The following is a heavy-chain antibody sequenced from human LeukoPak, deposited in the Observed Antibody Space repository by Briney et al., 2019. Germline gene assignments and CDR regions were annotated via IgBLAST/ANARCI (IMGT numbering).Heavy chain of an antibody. D-gene: IGHD6-13*01. J-gene: IGHJ4*02. CDR2: ICDDGSNQ. Sequence: GRSLRLSCAASGFAFSRYGMHWVRQAPGKGLEWVAVICDDGSNQKYADSVKGRFTISRDNSKNTLYLQMNSLRAEDTAVYYCARGRGSSWYFDYWGQGTLVTVSS. CDR1: GFAFSRYG. V-gene: IGHV3-33*01. CDR3: ARGRGSSWYFDY.